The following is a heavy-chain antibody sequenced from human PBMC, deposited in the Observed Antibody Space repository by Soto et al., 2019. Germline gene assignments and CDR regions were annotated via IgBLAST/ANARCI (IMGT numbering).Heavy chain of an antibody. D-gene: IGHD5-12*01. Sequence: PGGSLRLSCAASGFTFSDYYMSWIRQAPGKGLEWVSYISSSGSTIYYADSVKGRFTISRDNAKNSLYLQMNSLRAEDTAVYYCARDYWGGYSGYDEYYYGMDVWGQGTTVTVS. CDR2: ISSSGSTI. CDR3: ARDYWGGYSGYDEYYYGMDV. V-gene: IGHV3-11*01. CDR1: GFTFSDYY. J-gene: IGHJ6*02.